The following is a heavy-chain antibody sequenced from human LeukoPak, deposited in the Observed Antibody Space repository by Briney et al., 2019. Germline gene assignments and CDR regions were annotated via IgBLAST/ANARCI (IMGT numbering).Heavy chain of an antibody. CDR2: IYPGDSDT. CDR1: GYSFTSYW. J-gene: IGHJ4*02. V-gene: IGHV5-51*01. D-gene: IGHD2-2*01. Sequence: GESLKTPCKGSGYSFTSYWLGWVRQIPGKGLEGMRIIYPGDSDTRYSTSFQGQVTISDDKPLSTAYLQWSSLKASDTAMYYCARQKRLGYYSSTSCSNPFDYWGQGTLVTVSS. CDR3: ARQKRLGYYSSTSCSNPFDY.